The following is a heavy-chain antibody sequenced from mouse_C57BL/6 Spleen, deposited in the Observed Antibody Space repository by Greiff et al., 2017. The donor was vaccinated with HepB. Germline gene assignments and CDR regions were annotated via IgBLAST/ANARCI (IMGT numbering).Heavy chain of an antibody. J-gene: IGHJ4*01. CDR2: IDPSDSET. Sequence: VKLQQPGAELVRPGSSVKLSCKASGYTFTSYWMHWVKQRPIQGLEWIGNIDPSDSETHYNQKFKDKATLTVDKSSSTAYMQLSSLTSEDSAVYYCARAGIHAMDYWGQGTSVTVSS. V-gene: IGHV1-52*01. CDR1: GYTFTSYW. CDR3: ARAGIHAMDY.